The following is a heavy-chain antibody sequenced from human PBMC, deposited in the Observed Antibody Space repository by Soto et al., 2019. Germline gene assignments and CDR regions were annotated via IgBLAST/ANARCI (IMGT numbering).Heavy chain of an antibody. CDR1: GYRFTSYW. J-gene: IGHJ5*02. Sequence: RGESLKISCRTSGYRFTSYWIAWVRQMPGKGLEWIGIIFPSDSDTRYSPSFQGQVTISADRSTSTVFLQWASLKASDTAVYFCARKDKSGYFNWFDPWGQGTLVTVSS. V-gene: IGHV5-51*01. D-gene: IGHD3-22*01. CDR2: IFPSDSDT. CDR3: ARKDKSGYFNWFDP.